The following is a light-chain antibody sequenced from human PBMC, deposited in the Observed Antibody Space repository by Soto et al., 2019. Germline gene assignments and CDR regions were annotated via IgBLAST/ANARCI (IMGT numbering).Light chain of an antibody. CDR3: QQTNSFPRT. V-gene: IGKV1-12*01. J-gene: IGKJ1*01. Sequence: DIQMTQSPSSVAASVGDRVTLTCRASQGVNRRLAWYQQKPGKAPTVLIYAASSLQSGVPSRLSGSGSGTDFTLTISRLQPEDFATYYCQQTNSFPRTFGQGTKVEI. CDR2: AAS. CDR1: QGVNRR.